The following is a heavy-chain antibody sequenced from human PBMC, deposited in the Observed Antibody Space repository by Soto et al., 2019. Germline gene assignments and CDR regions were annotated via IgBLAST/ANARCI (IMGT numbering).Heavy chain of an antibody. V-gene: IGHV3-23*01. CDR2: ISGSGGST. J-gene: IGHJ6*03. CDR1: GFTFSSYA. D-gene: IGHD3-10*01. CDR3: AQGIYGSGDHTYYYYYYMRI. Sequence: PGGSLRLSCAASGFTFSSYAMSWVRQAPGKGLEWVSAISGSGGSTYYADSVKGRFTISRDNSKNTLYLQMNSLRAEDTAVYYCAQGIYGSGDHTYYYYYYMRISRKETTV.